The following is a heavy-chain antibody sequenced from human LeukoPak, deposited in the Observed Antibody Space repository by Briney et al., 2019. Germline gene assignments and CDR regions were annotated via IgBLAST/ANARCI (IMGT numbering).Heavy chain of an antibody. D-gene: IGHD5-18*01. CDR2: INYDGGST. V-gene: IGHV3-64D*06. CDR1: GFTFSTYA. J-gene: IGHJ4*02. Sequence: GGSLRLSCSASGFTFSTYAVHWVRQAPGKGLEYVSDINYDGGSTYYADSVKGRFTISRDNSKNTLYLQMSSLRSEDTAVYFCVKDRGGIQRDFDYWGQGTLVTVSS. CDR3: VKDRGGIQRDFDY.